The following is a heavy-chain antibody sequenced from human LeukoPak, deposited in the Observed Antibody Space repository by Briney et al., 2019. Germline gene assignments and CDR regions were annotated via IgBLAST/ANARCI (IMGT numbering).Heavy chain of an antibody. CDR2: IYYSGST. V-gene: IGHV4-59*08. CDR1: GGSISSYD. D-gene: IGHD3-22*01. Sequence: PSETLSLTCTVSGGSISSYDWSWIRQPPGKGLEWIGYIYYSGSTNYNPSLKRRVTISVDTSKNQFSLQLRSVTAADTAVYYCARPALPYYYDSSASYAFGIWGQGTMVTVSS. J-gene: IGHJ3*02. CDR3: ARPALPYYYDSSASYAFGI.